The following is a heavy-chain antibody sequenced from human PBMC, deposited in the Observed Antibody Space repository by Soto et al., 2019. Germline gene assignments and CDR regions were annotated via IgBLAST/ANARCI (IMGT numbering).Heavy chain of an antibody. CDR2: IIPIFGTA. Sequence: ASVKVSCKASGGTFSSYAISWVRQAPGQGLEWMGGIIPIFGTANYAQKFQGRVTITADESTSTAYMELSSLRSEDTAVYYCARGGRVSSGYYCLVGYFDYRGQINLVTIS. J-gene: IGHJ4*02. D-gene: IGHD3-22*01. CDR3: ARGGRVSSGYYCLVGYFDY. CDR1: GGTFSSYA. V-gene: IGHV1-69*13.